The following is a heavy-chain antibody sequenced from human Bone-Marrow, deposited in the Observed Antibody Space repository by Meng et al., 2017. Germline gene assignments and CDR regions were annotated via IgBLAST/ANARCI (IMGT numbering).Heavy chain of an antibody. CDR2: ICHTGVT. Sequence: GSLRLSCTVSGYSISSGYYWGWIRQPPGKGLEWIGHICHTGVTYYIPSLKSRVTISVDTSKNQFSLNLSSVTAADTAVYYCARVGDCSTTSCYAVSFDYWGQGTLVTVSS. V-gene: IGHV4-38-2*02. J-gene: IGHJ4*02. D-gene: IGHD2-2*01. CDR3: ARVGDCSTTSCYAVSFDY. CDR1: GYSISSGYY.